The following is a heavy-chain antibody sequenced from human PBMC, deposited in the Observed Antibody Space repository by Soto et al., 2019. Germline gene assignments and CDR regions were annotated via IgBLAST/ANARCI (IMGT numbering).Heavy chain of an antibody. CDR1: GGSFRGHY. Sequence: SEPLCLTCTVFGGSFRGHYWSWIRKPPGKGLKWIGEINHSGSTNYNPSLKSRVTISVDTSKNQFSLKLSSVTAADTAVYYCARGGSSGGRRDYYYYYMDVWGKGTTVTVSS. V-gene: IGHV4-34*01. CDR3: ARGGSSGGRRDYYYYYMDV. D-gene: IGHD6-19*01. CDR2: INHSGST. J-gene: IGHJ6*03.